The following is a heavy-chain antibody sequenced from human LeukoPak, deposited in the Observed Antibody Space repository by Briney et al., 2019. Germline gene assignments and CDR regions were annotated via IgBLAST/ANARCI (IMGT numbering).Heavy chain of an antibody. CDR2: INADGSTA. CDR1: GFTFGNSW. CDR3: VVVVEPPDSDGFDV. Sequence: GGSLRLSCAASGFTFGNSWVHWVRQAPGKGLVWVSLINADGSTATYADSVKGRFTISRDNARNTLSLQMNSLTIEDTAVYYCVVVVEPPDSDGFDVWGQGTMTTVSS. J-gene: IGHJ3*01. D-gene: IGHD1-14*01. V-gene: IGHV3-74*01.